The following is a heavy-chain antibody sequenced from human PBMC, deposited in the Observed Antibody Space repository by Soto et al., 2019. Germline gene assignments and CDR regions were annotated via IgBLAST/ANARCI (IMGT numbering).Heavy chain of an antibody. CDR3: ARHWAGAGSSGWSLDDY. V-gene: IGHV4-39*01. D-gene: IGHD6-19*01. J-gene: IGHJ4*02. CDR1: GGSISSSSYY. Sequence: QLQLQESGPGLVKPSETLSLTCTVSGGSISSSSYYWGWIRQPPGKGLEWIGSIYYSGSTYYNPSLTSRVTISVDTSKNQFSLKLSSVTAADTAVYYCARHWAGAGSSGWSLDDYWGQGTLVTVSS. CDR2: IYYSGST.